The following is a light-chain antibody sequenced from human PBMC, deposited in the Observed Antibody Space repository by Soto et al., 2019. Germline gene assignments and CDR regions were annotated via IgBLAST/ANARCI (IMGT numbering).Light chain of an antibody. Sequence: QSVLTQPPSASGTPGQRGTISCSGSSSNIGSNTVNWYQQLPGTAPKLLIYSNNQRPSGVPDRFSGSKSGTSASLAISGLQSEDEADHYCAAWDDSLNGYVFGTGTKVTVL. V-gene: IGLV1-44*01. CDR2: SNN. CDR3: AAWDDSLNGYV. J-gene: IGLJ1*01. CDR1: SSNIGSNT.